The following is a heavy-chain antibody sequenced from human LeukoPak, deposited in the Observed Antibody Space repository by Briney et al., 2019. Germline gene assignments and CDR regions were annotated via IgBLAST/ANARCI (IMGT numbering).Heavy chain of an antibody. CDR3: ARDHDHSYCSGGSCYSYGFDP. V-gene: IGHV1-2*02. CDR1: GYTFTGYY. D-gene: IGHD2-15*01. Sequence: GASVKVSCKASGYTFTGYYMHWVRQAPGQGLEWMGWINPNSGGTNYAQKFQGRVTMTRDTSISTAYMELSRLRSDDTAVYYCARDHDHSYCSGGSCYSYGFDPWGQGTLVTVSS. CDR2: INPNSGGT. J-gene: IGHJ5*02.